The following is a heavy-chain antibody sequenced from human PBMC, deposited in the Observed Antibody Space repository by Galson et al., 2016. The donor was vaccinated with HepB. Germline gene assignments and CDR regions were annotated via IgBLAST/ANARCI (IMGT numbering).Heavy chain of an antibody. Sequence: SLRLSCAASGFTFRSHGMYWVRQAPGKGLEWAALISYDGKKKDYGDSVKGRFTVSRDNSRNTLYLQRNNLSAEDTAVYYCAKDQNFWSGYYRVNIDYWGQGTLVTVSS. CDR3: AKDQNFWSGYYRVNIDY. J-gene: IGHJ4*02. D-gene: IGHD3-3*01. CDR1: GFTFRSHG. CDR2: ISYDGKKK. V-gene: IGHV3-30*18.